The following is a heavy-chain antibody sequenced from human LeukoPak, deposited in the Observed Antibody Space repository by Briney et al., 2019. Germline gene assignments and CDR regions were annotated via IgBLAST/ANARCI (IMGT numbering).Heavy chain of an antibody. J-gene: IGHJ3*02. Sequence: GGSLRLFCAASGFTFSIYWMHWVRQAPGKGLVWVSHINSDGSYTTYADSVKGRFTISRDNAKNTLYLQMNSLRAEDTAVYYCARDSSYSTAIWGQGTMVTVSS. CDR2: INSDGSYT. D-gene: IGHD3-22*01. V-gene: IGHV3-74*01. CDR1: GFTFSIYW. CDR3: ARDSSYSTAI.